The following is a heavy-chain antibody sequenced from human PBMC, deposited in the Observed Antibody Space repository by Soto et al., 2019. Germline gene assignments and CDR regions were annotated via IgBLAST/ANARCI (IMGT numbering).Heavy chain of an antibody. V-gene: IGHV4-4*07. Sequence: PSVTLSLTCTVSGGSISSYYWSWIRQPAGKGLEWIGRIYTSGSTNYNPSLKSRVTMSVDTSKNQFSLKLSSVTAADTAVYYCAREXYDSSGYEYYYYYGMDVWGQGTTVTVSS. D-gene: IGHD3-22*01. CDR1: GGSISSYY. J-gene: IGHJ6*02. CDR2: IYTSGST. CDR3: AREXYDSSGYEYYYYYGMDV.